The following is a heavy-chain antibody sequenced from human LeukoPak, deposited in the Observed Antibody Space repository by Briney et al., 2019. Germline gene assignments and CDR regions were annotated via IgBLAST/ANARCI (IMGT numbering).Heavy chain of an antibody. J-gene: IGHJ4*02. V-gene: IGHV3-30*19. CDR2: ISYDGSNE. CDR3: ARDPSALNYDILTGYVFDY. D-gene: IGHD3-9*01. CDR1: GFTFSSYV. Sequence: GLSLRLSCAASGFTFSSYVMHWVRQAPGKGLEWVAVISYDGSNEYYADSVMGRFTISRDNAKNTLFLQMNGLRAEDTAVYYCARDPSALNYDILTGYVFDYWGQGTLVTVSS.